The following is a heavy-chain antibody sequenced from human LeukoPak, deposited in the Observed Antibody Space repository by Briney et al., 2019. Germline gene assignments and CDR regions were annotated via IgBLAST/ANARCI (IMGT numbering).Heavy chain of an antibody. V-gene: IGHV4-39*07. CDR1: GGSISSGGYY. D-gene: IGHD3-10*01. CDR3: ASVYYGSGSYLSRPPDY. CDR2: INHSGST. J-gene: IGHJ4*02. Sequence: TSETLSLTCTVSGGSISSGGYYWSWIRQHPGKGLERIGEINHSGSTNYNPSLKSRVTISVDTSKNQFSLKLSSVTAADTAVYYCASVYYGSGSYLSRPPDYWGQGTLVTVSS.